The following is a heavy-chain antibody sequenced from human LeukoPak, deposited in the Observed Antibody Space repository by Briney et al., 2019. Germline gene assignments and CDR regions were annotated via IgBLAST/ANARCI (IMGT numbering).Heavy chain of an antibody. CDR1: GGPIDITNY. J-gene: IGHJ4*02. Sequence: ETLSLTCGVSGGPIDITNYWSWVRQAPGKGLEWIGEISHDGTRNYNPSLRSRVAMSLDRANNQFSLSLTSVTAADTAVYYCTRENRPFCPFAYWGQGVLVTVSS. CDR3: TRENRPFCPFAY. D-gene: IGHD2/OR15-2a*01. V-gene: IGHV4-4*02. CDR2: ISHDGTR.